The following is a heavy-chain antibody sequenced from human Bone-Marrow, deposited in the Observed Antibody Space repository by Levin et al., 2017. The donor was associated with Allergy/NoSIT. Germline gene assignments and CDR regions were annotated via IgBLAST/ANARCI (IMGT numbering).Heavy chain of an antibody. CDR2: ITNDGSNK. Sequence: QSGGSLRLSCAASGFTFSSYGVHWVRQAPGKGLEWVAVITNDGSNKYYADSVKGRFTISRDNSKNTLYLQMNSLRAEDTAVYYCAKDYFPRAMVHWYFDLWGRGTLVTVSS. D-gene: IGHD5-18*01. J-gene: IGHJ2*01. CDR1: GFTFSSYG. V-gene: IGHV3-30*18. CDR3: AKDYFPRAMVHWYFDL.